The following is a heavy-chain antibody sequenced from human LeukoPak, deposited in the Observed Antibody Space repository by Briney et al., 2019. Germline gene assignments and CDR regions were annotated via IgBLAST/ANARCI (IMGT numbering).Heavy chain of an antibody. D-gene: IGHD2-2*02. Sequence: SETLSLTCTVSGGSISSSSYYWGWIRQPPGKGLEWIGSIYYSGSTYYNPSLKSRVTISVDTSKNQFSLTLSSVTAADTAVYYCARLRDEYQLLYRYYYYYMDVWGKGTTVTVSS. V-gene: IGHV4-39*01. CDR3: ARLRDEYQLLYRYYYYYMDV. J-gene: IGHJ6*03. CDR2: IYYSGST. CDR1: GGSISSSSYY.